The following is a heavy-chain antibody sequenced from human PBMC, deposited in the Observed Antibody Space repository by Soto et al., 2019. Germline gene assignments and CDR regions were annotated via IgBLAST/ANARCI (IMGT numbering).Heavy chain of an antibody. V-gene: IGHV4-30-2*01. D-gene: IGHD3-22*01. CDR2: IYHTGRT. CDR3: ARGTQYYFDTSGYPTGTHVAFDL. J-gene: IGHJ3*01. Sequence: QMQLQESGSRLVKPSQTVSLTCAVSGDSISSGGSSWNWIRQPPGKGLEWIGYIYHTGRTYYNPSLKSRVTISVDRSKNQFSRSLSSVTAAATAVYYCARGTQYYFDTSGYPTGTHVAFDLWGQGTMVTVSS. CDR1: GDSISSGGSS.